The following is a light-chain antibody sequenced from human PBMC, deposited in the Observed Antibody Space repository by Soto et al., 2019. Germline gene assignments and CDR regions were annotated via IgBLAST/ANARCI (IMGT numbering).Light chain of an antibody. V-gene: IGLV2-14*01. CDR2: DLS. J-gene: IGLJ1*01. Sequence: QSALTQPASVSGSPGQSITISCTGTSSDVGGYNYVSWYQQHPGKAPKLMIYDLSDRPSGVSNRFSGSKSGNTASLTISGLQAEDEADYYCSSYTSGSTLEVFGTGTKVTVL. CDR1: SSDVGGYNY. CDR3: SSYTSGSTLEV.